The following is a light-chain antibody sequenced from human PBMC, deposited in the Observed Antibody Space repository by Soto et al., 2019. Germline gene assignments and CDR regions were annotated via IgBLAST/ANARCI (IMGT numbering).Light chain of an antibody. V-gene: IGKV1-5*01. CDR1: QGISTY. CDR3: QQYHTDWT. CDR2: AAS. J-gene: IGKJ1*01. Sequence: DIQMTQSPSSLSASVGDRVTITCRASQGISTYLAWYQQKPGKAPKLLIFAASTLVRGVPSRFSGRGSGTEFTLTISSLQADDYATFYCQQYHTDWTFGQGTKVDI.